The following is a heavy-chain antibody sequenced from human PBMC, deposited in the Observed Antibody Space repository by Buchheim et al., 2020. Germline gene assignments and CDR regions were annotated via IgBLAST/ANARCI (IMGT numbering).Heavy chain of an antibody. D-gene: IGHD3-22*01. CDR1: GFSFTNYV. V-gene: IGHV3-23*01. J-gene: IGHJ3*02. CDR3: AKDYYYDSSDYYRPGALDI. Sequence: EVQLLESGGGLVQPGGSLRLSCAASGFSFTNYVMSWVRQAPGKGLEWVSSTSGSGDSTYYADSVKGRFTISRDNSKNTLYLQMNSLRADDTAVYHCAKDYYYDSSDYYRPGALDIWGQGT. CDR2: TSGSGDST.